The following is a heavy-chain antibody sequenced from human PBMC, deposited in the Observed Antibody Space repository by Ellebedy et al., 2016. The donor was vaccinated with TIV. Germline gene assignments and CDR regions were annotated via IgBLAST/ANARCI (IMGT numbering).Heavy chain of an antibody. D-gene: IGHD3-10*01. V-gene: IGHV3-7*01. J-gene: IGHJ4*02. CDR2: IRQDGDDI. Sequence: GESLKISXEGSRFTLSSYFMSWVRQAPGRGLEWVAKIRQDGDDIDYVDSVTGRFTVSRDNAKNSLYLQMNSLRAENTAVYFCARSNPASGSYHFDYWGQGTLVTVSS. CDR1: RFTLSSYF. CDR3: ARSNPASGSYHFDY.